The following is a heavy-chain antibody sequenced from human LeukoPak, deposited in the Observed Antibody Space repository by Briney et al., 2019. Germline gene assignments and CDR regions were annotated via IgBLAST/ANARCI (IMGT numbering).Heavy chain of an antibody. CDR3: VKPYPTLTTSSVLDN. J-gene: IGHJ4*01. CDR2: ISYDGNNQ. Sequence: QPGGSLRLSCAASGFIFSNYAIHWVRQAPGKGLEWVAAISYDGNNQHYADPVKGRFTISGDNSKNTVYLQIDSLRTEDSAVYYCVKPYPTLTTSSVLDNWGQGTLVTVSS. CDR1: GFIFSNYA. D-gene: IGHD4-17*01. V-gene: IGHV3-30*18.